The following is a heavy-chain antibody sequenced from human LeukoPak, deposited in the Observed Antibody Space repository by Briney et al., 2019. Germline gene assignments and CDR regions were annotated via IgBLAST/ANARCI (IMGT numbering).Heavy chain of an antibody. J-gene: IGHJ4*02. Sequence: SVKVSCKASGGTFSSYAISWVRQAPGQGLEWMGGIISIFGTANYAQKFQGRVTITTEESTSTAYMELSSLRSEDTAVYYCARAAATALHFDYWGQGTLVTVSS. V-gene: IGHV1-69*05. CDR2: IISIFGTA. CDR1: GGTFSSYA. CDR3: ARAAATALHFDY. D-gene: IGHD6-25*01.